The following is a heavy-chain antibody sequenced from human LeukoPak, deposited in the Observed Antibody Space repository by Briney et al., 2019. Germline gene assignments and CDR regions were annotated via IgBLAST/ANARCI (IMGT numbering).Heavy chain of an antibody. V-gene: IGHV4-30-4*01. D-gene: IGHD3-9*01. CDR3: ARDSLKYYDILTGNDYYYGMDV. Sequence: SETLSLTCTVSGGSISSDDFYWSWIRQPPGKGLAWIGYIYHNGSTYYNPSLKSRVTISVDTSRNQFSLKLSPVTAADTAVYYCARDSLKYYDILTGNDYYYGMDVWGQGTTVTVSS. CDR2: IYHNGST. CDR1: GGSISSDDFY. J-gene: IGHJ6*02.